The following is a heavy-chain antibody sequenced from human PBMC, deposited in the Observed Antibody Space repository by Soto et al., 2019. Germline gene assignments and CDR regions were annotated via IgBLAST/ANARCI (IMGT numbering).Heavy chain of an antibody. J-gene: IGHJ4*02. CDR2: MNPNTGNS. Sequence: ASVKVSCKASGYTFTSYDIYWVRQATGQGLEWMGWMNPNTGNSGYAQKFQGRVTMTSDTSISTAHMELSSLRSEDTAVYYCARRAETNGWNGFGADKYYFDFWGQGTLVTVS. D-gene: IGHD1-1*01. CDR1: GYTFTSYD. CDR3: ARRAETNGWNGFGADKYYFDF. V-gene: IGHV1-8*01.